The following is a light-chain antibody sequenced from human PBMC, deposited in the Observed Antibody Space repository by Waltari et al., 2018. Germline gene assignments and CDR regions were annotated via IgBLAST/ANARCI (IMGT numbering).Light chain of an antibody. V-gene: IGKV3-20*01. J-gene: IGKJ1*01. CDR2: HAS. CDR1: QNVGKY. Sequence: EFLLTQYPGTVSVSPGEGVTLSCRASQNVGKYLAWYQQRPGQPPRLLIYHASNRAIGIPDRFSGSGSGTDFSLTISRLEPEDFAVYYCQKYVTLPATFGQGTKVEIK. CDR3: QKYVTLPAT.